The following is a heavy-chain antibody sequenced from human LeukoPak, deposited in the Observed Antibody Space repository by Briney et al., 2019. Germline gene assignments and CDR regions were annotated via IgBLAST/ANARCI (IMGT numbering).Heavy chain of an antibody. D-gene: IGHD1-26*01. Sequence: GLPLGLSCTASGFTFGDYAMSWVRQAPGKGLEWLGLVRSRAYGGTIEYAASVKGRFSISRDNSQSIVYLQMNSLKTEDTAVYYCVRGLTVVGAKYYFDYWGQGTLVTVS. CDR1: GFTFGDYA. V-gene: IGHV3-49*04. CDR3: VRGLTVVGAKYYFDY. CDR2: VRSRAYGGTI. J-gene: IGHJ4*02.